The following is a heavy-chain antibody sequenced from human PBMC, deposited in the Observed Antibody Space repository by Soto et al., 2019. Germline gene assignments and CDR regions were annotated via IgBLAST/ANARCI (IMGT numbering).Heavy chain of an antibody. J-gene: IGHJ6*02. CDR2: ISSSSSTI. CDR3: ARDGSGWANYYYYGMDV. D-gene: IGHD6-19*01. V-gene: IGHV3-48*02. CDR1: GFTFSSYS. Sequence: EVQLVESGGGLVQPGGSLRLSCAASGFTFSSYSMNWVRQAPGKGLEWVSYISSSSSTIYYADSVKGRFTISRDNAKNSLYLQMNSLRDEDTAVYYCARDGSGWANYYYYGMDVWGQGTTVTVSS.